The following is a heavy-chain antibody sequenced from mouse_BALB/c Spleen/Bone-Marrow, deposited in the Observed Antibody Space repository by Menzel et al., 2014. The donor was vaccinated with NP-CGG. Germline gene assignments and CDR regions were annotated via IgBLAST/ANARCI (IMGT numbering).Heavy chain of an antibody. CDR2: ISTYPGNT. CDR1: GYTFTDYA. J-gene: IGHJ1*01. V-gene: IGHV1-67*01. CDR3: ARGEGYDGWYFDV. D-gene: IGHD2-2*01. Sequence: QVQLQQPGPEPVRPGVSVKISCKGSGYTFTDYAMHWVKQSLAKSLEWIGVISTYPGNTNYNQKFKGKATMTVDKSSSTAYMELARLTSEDSAIYYCARGEGYDGWYFDVWGATTTIAISS.